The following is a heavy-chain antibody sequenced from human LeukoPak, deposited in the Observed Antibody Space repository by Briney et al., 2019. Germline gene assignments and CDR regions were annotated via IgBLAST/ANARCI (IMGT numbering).Heavy chain of an antibody. D-gene: IGHD3-22*01. CDR2: IYYSGST. V-gene: IGHV4-59*08. J-gene: IGHJ4*02. CDR3: ARHHYYDSSGYFLDY. CDR1: GGSISSYY. Sequence: PSETLSLTCTVSGGSISSYYWSWIRQPPGKGLEWIGYIYYSGSTNYTPPLKSRVTISVDTSKNQFSLKLSSVTAADTAVYYCARHHYYDSSGYFLDYWGQGTLVTVSS.